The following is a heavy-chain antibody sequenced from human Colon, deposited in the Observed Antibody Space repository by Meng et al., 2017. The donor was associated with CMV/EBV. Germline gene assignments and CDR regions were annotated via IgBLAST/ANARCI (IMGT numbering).Heavy chain of an antibody. V-gene: IGHV4-34*01. D-gene: IGHD3-10*01. J-gene: IGHJ4*02. Sequence: VSLSDYYWSWIRQSPGEGLEWIGEISQSGSTNDDPSLKSRVTMSIDTSKKQISLKLTSVTAADTAVYYCASRGALVRGILITTFDSWGQGTLVTVSS. CDR2: ISQSGST. CDR1: VSLSDYY. CDR3: ASRGALVRGILITTFDS.